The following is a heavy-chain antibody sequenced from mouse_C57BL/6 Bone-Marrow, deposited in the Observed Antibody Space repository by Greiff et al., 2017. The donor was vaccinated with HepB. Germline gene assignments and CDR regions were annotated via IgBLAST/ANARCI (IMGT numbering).Heavy chain of an antibody. V-gene: IGHV1-64*01. CDR1: GYTFTSYW. Sequence: QVHVKQPGAELVKPGASVKLSCKASGYTFTSYWMHWVKQRPGQGLEWIGMIHPNSGSTNYNEKFKSKATLTVDKSSSTAYMQLSSLTSEDSAVYYCAREREALGYGNYDWYFDVWGTGTTVTVSS. CDR3: AREREALGYGNYDWYFDV. J-gene: IGHJ1*03. CDR2: IHPNSGST. D-gene: IGHD2-1*01.